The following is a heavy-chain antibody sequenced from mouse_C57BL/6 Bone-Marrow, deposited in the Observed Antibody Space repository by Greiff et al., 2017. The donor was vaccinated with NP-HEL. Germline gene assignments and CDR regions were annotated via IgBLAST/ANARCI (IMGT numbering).Heavy chain of an antibody. CDR2: ISSGGDYI. V-gene: IGHV5-9-1*02. J-gene: IGHJ1*03. D-gene: IGHD1-1*01. CDR3: TREGLYYGSSYWYFDV. CDR1: GFTFSSYA. Sequence: EVNVVESGEGLVKPGGSLKLSCAASGFTFSSYAMSWVRQTPEKRLEWVAYISSGGDYIYYADTVKGRFTISRDNARNTLYLQMSSLKSEDTAMYYCTREGLYYGSSYWYFDVWGTGTTVTVSS.